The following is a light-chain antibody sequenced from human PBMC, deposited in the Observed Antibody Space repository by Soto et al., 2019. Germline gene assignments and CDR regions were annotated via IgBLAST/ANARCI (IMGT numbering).Light chain of an antibody. CDR2: AAS. CDR1: QTISTY. Sequence: DIQMTQSPSSLSASVGDRVTITCRAGQTISTYLSWYQHKPGKAPKLLIYAASNLQSGVPSRFSGSGSGTDFTLTISSLQLEDFATYYCQQTYSAPRTFGQGTKVEVK. J-gene: IGKJ1*01. CDR3: QQTYSAPRT. V-gene: IGKV1-39*01.